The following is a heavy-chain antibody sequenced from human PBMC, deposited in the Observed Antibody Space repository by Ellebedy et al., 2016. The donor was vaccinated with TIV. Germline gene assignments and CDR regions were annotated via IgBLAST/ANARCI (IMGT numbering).Heavy chain of an antibody. CDR2: INSDGSST. J-gene: IGHJ4*02. Sequence: GESLKTSCAASGLTFSSYWMHWVRQAPGKGLGWVSRINSDGSSTSYADSVKGRFTISRDNAKNTLYLQMNSLRAEDTAVYYCARDHPLRIENFDYWGQGTLVTVSS. CDR3: ARDHPLRIENFDY. CDR1: GLTFSSYW. D-gene: IGHD2-15*01. V-gene: IGHV3-74*01.